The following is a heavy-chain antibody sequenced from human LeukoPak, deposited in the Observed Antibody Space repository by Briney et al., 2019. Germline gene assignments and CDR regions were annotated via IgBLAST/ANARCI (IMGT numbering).Heavy chain of an antibody. CDR1: GFTFSSYW. D-gene: IGHD2-2*01. CDR3: AKGHKDYAYPQSDAFDI. V-gene: IGHV3-74*01. J-gene: IGHJ3*02. Sequence: GGSLRLSCAASGFTFSSYWMHWVRQAPGKGLVWVSRINSDGSSTNYADSVKGRFTISRDNAKNSLYLQMNSLRAEDTALYYCAKGHKDYAYPQSDAFDIWGQGTMVTVSS. CDR2: INSDGSST.